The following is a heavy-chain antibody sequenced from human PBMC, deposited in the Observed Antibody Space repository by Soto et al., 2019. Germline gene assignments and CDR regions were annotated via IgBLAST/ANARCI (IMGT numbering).Heavy chain of an antibody. D-gene: IGHD3-22*01. V-gene: IGHV4-4*02. CDR3: ARSLHYYDSSGYQAYYFDY. CDR2: IYHSGST. CDR1: GGSISSSNW. J-gene: IGHJ4*02. Sequence: SETLSLTCAVSGGSISSSNWWSWVRQPPGKGLEWIGEIYHSGSTKYNPSLKSRVTISVDKSKNQFSLKLSSVTAADTAVYYCARSLHYYDSSGYQAYYFDYWGQGTLVTVSS.